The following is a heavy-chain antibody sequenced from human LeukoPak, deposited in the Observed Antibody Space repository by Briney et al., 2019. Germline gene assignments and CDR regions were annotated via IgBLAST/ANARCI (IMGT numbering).Heavy chain of an antibody. J-gene: IGHJ3*02. D-gene: IGHD5-18*01. CDR1: GFTFSNYA. CDR2: ISSSSSYI. Sequence: GGSLRLSCAASGFTFSNYAMRWVRQAPGKGLEWVSSISSSSSYIYYADSVKGRFTISRDNAKKSLYLEMNSLRAEDTAVYYCATENTRGYSYGSPTDAFDIWGQGTMVTVSS. CDR3: ATENTRGYSYGSPTDAFDI. V-gene: IGHV3-21*01.